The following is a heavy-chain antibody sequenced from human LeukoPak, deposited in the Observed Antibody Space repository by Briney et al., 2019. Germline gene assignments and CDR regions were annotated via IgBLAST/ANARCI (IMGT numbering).Heavy chain of an antibody. CDR2: IKYDGSEK. D-gene: IGHD6-19*01. CDR1: GFTFSSHW. J-gene: IGHJ4*02. CDR3: VRGSSGWKGGDY. V-gene: IGHV3-7*01. Sequence: GGSLRLSCAASGFTFSSHWMKWDRQAPGKGPEWVATIKYDGSEKYYVDSVKGLFTISRDNAKNSLYLQTDSLRVEDTAVYYCVRGSSGWKGGDYWGQGSLVTVSS.